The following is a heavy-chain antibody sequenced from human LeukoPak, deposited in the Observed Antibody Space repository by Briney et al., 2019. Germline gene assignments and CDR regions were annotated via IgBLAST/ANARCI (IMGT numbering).Heavy chain of an antibody. Sequence: GGSLRLSCAASGFTFDDYAMHWVRQAPGKGLEWVSLISGDGGSTYYADSVKGRFTIPRDNSKNSLYLQMNSLRTEDTALYYCAKQKLGMASFAFDIWGQGTMVTVSS. CDR3: AKQKLGMASFAFDI. J-gene: IGHJ3*02. CDR1: GFTFDDYA. CDR2: ISGDGGST. V-gene: IGHV3-43*02. D-gene: IGHD7-27*01.